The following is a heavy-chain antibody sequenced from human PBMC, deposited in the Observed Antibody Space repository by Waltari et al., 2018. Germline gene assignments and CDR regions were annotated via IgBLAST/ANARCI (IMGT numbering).Heavy chain of an antibody. CDR1: GFPFRNFP. D-gene: IGHD5-18*01. CDR3: ARDLGYTYGYRSYYYGVDV. Sequence: QVQLVESGGGVVQPGRSLRLSCVASGFPFRNFPTPWVRQAPGKGLEWVASISNDGTYEHFADSVKGRFSISRDNSKNTLYLQMSSLRPEDTAVFYCARDLGYTYGYRSYYYGVDVWGQGTTVTVSS. CDR2: ISNDGTYE. J-gene: IGHJ6*02. V-gene: IGHV3-30-3*01.